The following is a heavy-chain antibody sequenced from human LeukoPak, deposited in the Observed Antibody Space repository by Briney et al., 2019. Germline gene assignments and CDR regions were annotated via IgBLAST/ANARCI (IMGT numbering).Heavy chain of an antibody. Sequence: PGRSLRLSCAASGFTFSSYAMHWVRQAPGKGLEWVAVIPYDGSNTYYADSVKGRFTISRDNSKNTLLLEMNSLRVEDTAVYYRARDGNNYDYRAKNFFDYWGQGTLVTDSS. CDR1: GFTFSSYA. CDR2: IPYDGSNT. D-gene: IGHD3-22*01. V-gene: IGHV3-30*04. J-gene: IGHJ4*02. CDR3: ARDGNNYDYRAKNFFDY.